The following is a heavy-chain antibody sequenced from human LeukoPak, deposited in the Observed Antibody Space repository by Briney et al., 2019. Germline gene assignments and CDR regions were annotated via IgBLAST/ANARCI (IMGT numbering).Heavy chain of an antibody. Sequence: GESLRLSCAVSGFTFSSYAMSWVRQAPGKGLEWVSSISGSGGSTYYADSVKGRFTISRDNSKNTLYLQMISLRAEDTAVFYCAHLSGPMDYWGQGTLVSVSS. V-gene: IGHV3-23*01. CDR1: GFTFSSYA. CDR2: ISGSGGST. D-gene: IGHD5/OR15-5a*01. CDR3: AHLSGPMDY. J-gene: IGHJ4*02.